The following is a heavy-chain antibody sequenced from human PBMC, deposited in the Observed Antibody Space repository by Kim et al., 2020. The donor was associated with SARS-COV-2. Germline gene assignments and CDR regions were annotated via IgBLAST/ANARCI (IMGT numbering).Heavy chain of an antibody. V-gene: IGHV1-18*01. CDR2: ISAYNGNT. CDR3: ARIVMEWFGEMASNFDY. J-gene: IGHJ4*02. CDR1: GYTFTSYG. Sequence: ASVKVSCKASGYTFTSYGISWVRQAPGQGLEWMGWISAYNGNTNYAQKLQGRVTMTTDTSTSTPYMELRSLRSDDTAVYYCARIVMEWFGEMASNFDYWGQGTLVTVSS. D-gene: IGHD3-10*01.